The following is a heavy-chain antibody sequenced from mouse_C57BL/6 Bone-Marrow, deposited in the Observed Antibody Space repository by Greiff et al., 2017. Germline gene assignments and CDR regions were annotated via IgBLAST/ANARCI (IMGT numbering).Heavy chain of an antibody. J-gene: IGHJ3*01. D-gene: IGHD2-12*01. CDR2: IDPSDSYT. CDR1: GYTFTSYW. CDR3: ACYGFAY. Sequence: QVQLQQPGAELVKPGASVKLSCKASGYTFTSYWMQWVKQRPGQGLEWIGEIDPSDSYTHYNQKFKGKATLAVDTSSSTAYMQLSSLTSEDSAVYYCACYGFAYWGQGTLVTVSA. V-gene: IGHV1-50*01.